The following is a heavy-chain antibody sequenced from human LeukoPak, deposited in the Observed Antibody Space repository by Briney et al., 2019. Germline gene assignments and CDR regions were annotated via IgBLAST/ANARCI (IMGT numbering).Heavy chain of an antibody. Sequence: GESLKISCKGSGYSFTSYWIGWVRQMPGKGLEWMGIIYPGDSDTRYSPSFQGQVTISADKSISTAYLQWSSLKASDTAMYYCARHGTTYYYDSSGYYQDYWGQGTLVTVSS. V-gene: IGHV5-51*01. CDR2: IYPGDSDT. CDR1: GYSFTSYW. J-gene: IGHJ4*02. CDR3: ARHGTTYYYDSSGYYQDY. D-gene: IGHD3-22*01.